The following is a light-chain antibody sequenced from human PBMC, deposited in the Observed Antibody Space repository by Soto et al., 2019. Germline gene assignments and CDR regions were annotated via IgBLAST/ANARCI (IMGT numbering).Light chain of an antibody. J-gene: IGKJ1*01. CDR1: QGIRSW. CDR3: QQANSFPWT. V-gene: IGKV1-12*01. CDR2: AAS. Sequence: DIQMTQSPSSVSASVGDRVTITCRASQGIRSWLAWYQQKPGKAPNLRIYAASSLQSGVPSRFSGSGSGTDFTLTISSLQPEDFATYYCQQANSFPWTFGQGTKVEIK.